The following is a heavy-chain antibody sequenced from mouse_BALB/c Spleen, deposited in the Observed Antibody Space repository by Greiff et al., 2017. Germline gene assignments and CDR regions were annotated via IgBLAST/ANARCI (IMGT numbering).Heavy chain of an antibody. V-gene: IGHV5-4*02. D-gene: IGHD2-2*01. J-gene: IGHJ4*01. CDR2: ISDGGSYT. CDR3: ARDRGLNYAMDY. CDR1: GFTFSDYY. Sequence: EVMLVESGGGLVKPGGSLKLSCAASGFTFSDYYMYWVRQTPEKRLEWVATISDGGSYTYYPDSVKGRFTISRDNAKNNLYLQMSSLKSEDTAMYYCARDRGLNYAMDYWGQGTSVTVSS.